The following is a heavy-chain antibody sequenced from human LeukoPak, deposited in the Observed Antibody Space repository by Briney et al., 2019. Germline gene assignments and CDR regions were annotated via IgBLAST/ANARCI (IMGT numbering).Heavy chain of an antibody. CDR2: INPNSGGT. Sequence: GASVKVSCKASGYTFTGYYMHWVRQAPGQGLEWMGWINPNSGGTNYAQKFQGRVTMTRDTSISTAYMELSRLRSDDTAVYYCARGGLPAAPPGLHGQGNYWGQGTLVTVSS. CDR1: GYTFTGYY. CDR3: ARGGLPAAPPGLHGQGNY. J-gene: IGHJ4*02. D-gene: IGHD2-2*01. V-gene: IGHV1-2*02.